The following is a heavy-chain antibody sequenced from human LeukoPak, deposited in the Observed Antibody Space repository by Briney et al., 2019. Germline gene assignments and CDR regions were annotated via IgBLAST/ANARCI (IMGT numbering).Heavy chain of an antibody. CDR3: ARDRYSSSWYRFDP. J-gene: IGHJ5*02. V-gene: IGHV3-11*01. CDR1: GFTFSDYY. CDR2: ISSSGSTI. Sequence: GGSLRLSCAASGFTFSDYYMSWIRQASGKGLEWVSYISSSGSTIYYADSVKGRFTISRDNAKNSLYLQMSSLRAEDTAVYYCARDRYSSSWYRFDPWGQGTLVTVSS. D-gene: IGHD6-13*01.